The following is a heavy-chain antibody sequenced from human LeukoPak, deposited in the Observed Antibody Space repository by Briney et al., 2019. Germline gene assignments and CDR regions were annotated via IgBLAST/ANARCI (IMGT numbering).Heavy chain of an antibody. CDR3: ARGKRYSSSSWYDP. CDR2: INHSGST. Sequence: SGTLSLTCAVYGGSFSGYYWSWIRQPPGKGLEWIGEINHSGSTNYNPSLKSRVTISVDTSKNQFSLKLSSVTAADTAVYYCARGKRYSSSSWYDPWGQGTLVTVSS. CDR1: GGSFSGYY. V-gene: IGHV4-34*01. J-gene: IGHJ5*02. D-gene: IGHD6-13*01.